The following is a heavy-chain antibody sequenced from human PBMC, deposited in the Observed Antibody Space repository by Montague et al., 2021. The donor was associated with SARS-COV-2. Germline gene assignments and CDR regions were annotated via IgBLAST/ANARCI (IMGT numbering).Heavy chain of an antibody. CDR2: IYYSGST. CDR1: GGSISSCGYY. Sequence: TLSLTCTVSGGSISSCGYYWSWIRQHPGKGLEWIGYIYYSGSTYYNPSLQSRVTISVDTSKIQFSLKLSSVTAADTAVYDCARARTGITMVVVVIDAFDNWGQGTMVTVSS. D-gene: IGHD3-22*01. J-gene: IGHJ3*02. V-gene: IGHV4-31*03. CDR3: ARARTGITMVVVVIDAFDN.